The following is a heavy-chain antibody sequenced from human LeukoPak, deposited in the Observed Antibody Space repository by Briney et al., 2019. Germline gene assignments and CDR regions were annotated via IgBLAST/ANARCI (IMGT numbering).Heavy chain of an antibody. J-gene: IGHJ4*02. V-gene: IGHV4-59*01. Sequence: SSETLSLTCAVYGGSFSGYYWSWIRQPPGKGLERIGYIYYSGSTNYNPSLKSRVTISVDTSKNQFSLKLSSVTAADTAVYYCARVGITMVRGVTAYYFDYWGQGTLVTVSS. CDR2: IYYSGST. CDR1: GGSFSGYY. CDR3: ARVGITMVRGVTAYYFDY. D-gene: IGHD3-10*01.